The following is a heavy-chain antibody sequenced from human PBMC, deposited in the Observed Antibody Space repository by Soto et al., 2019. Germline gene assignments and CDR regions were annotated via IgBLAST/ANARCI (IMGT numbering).Heavy chain of an antibody. CDR1: GFTFSSYS. CDR2: ISISSSYI. J-gene: IGHJ6*02. Sequence: GGSLRLSCAASGFTFSSYSINWVRQAPGKGLEWVSSISISSSYIYYADSVKGRFTISRDNAKNSLYLQMNSLRAEDTAVYYCARTVGWELPQTRDYYYGMDVWGQGTTVTVSS. V-gene: IGHV3-21*01. CDR3: ARTVGWELPQTRDYYYGMDV. D-gene: IGHD1-26*01.